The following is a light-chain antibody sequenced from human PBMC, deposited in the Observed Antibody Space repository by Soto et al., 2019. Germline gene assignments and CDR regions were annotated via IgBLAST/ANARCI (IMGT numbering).Light chain of an antibody. Sequence: EIVLTQSPGTLSLSPGERATLSCRASQSVSSNFLAWYQQRPGQAPRLLIYAASNRATGIPDRFSGSGSGTDFTLTISRLEPEDFAVYYCQQYGSSSWTFGQGTKVE. V-gene: IGKV3-20*01. CDR2: AAS. J-gene: IGKJ1*01. CDR3: QQYGSSSWT. CDR1: QSVSSNF.